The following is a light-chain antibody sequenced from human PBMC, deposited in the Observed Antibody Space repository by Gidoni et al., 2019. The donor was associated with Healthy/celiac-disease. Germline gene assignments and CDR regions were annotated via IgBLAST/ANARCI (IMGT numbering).Light chain of an antibody. CDR1: QDISNY. CDR3: QQYDNLPLT. Sequence: DIQMTHSPSSLSASVGDRVTITCQASQDISNYLNWYQQKPGKAPKLLIYDASNLETGVPSRFSGSGSGTDFTFTISRLQAEDIATYYCQQYDNLPLTFGGGTKVEIK. CDR2: DAS. J-gene: IGKJ4*01. V-gene: IGKV1-33*01.